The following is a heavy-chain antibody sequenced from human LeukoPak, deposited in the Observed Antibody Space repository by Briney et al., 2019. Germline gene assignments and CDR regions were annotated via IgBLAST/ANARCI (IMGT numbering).Heavy chain of an antibody. J-gene: IGHJ4*02. CDR3: ARLSVDIVATTNLPFDY. CDR1: GGSISSYY. D-gene: IGHD5-12*01. Sequence: SETLSLTCTVSGGSISSYYWTWIRQSAGKGLEWIGRINTSGSTNYNPSLRSRVTISVDTSKNQFSLKLSSVAAADTAVYYCARLSVDIVATTNLPFDYWGQGTLVTVSS. V-gene: IGHV4-4*07. CDR2: INTSGST.